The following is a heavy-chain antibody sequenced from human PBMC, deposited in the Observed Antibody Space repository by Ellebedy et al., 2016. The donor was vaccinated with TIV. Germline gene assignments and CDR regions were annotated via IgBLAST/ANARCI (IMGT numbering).Heavy chain of an antibody. CDR3: ARDPALPRGRFDT. CDR1: GGSISNSDYY. CDR2: IHYCGSA. V-gene: IGHV4-39*07. J-gene: IGHJ5*02. Sequence: MPSETLSLTCTVSGGSISNSDYYWNWIRQPPGKGLEWIGSIHYCGSAYYNPSLKSRVTVSVDTSKNPVSLNLSSVTAADTAGYYCARDPALPRGRFDTWGQGTLVTVSS.